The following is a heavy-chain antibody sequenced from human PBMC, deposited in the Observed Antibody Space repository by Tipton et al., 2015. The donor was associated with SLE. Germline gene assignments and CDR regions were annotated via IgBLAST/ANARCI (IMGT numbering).Heavy chain of an antibody. J-gene: IGHJ6*03. CDR2: ISAYNGHT. CDR1: GYTFINFG. CDR3: ARPAAGDHNFYWYMDV. D-gene: IGHD6-25*01. Sequence: QVQLVQSGAEVRKPGASVKVSCKASGYTFINFGIHWVRQAPGQGLEWMGWISAYNGHTNYAQNVQSRVTMTTDASTSTAYMELRTLKSDDAAVYFCARPAAGDHNFYWYMDVWGKVTTVTVSS. V-gene: IGHV1-18*01.